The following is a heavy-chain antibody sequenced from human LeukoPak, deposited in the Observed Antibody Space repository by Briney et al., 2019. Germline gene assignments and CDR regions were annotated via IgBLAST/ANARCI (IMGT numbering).Heavy chain of an antibody. V-gene: IGHV1-2*04. J-gene: IGHJ4*02. Sequence: GASVKVSCKASGYTFTGYYMHWVRQAPGQGLEWMGWINPNSGGTNYAQKFQGWVTMTRDTSISTAYMELSRLRSDDTAVYYCARGDIVVVPAAAFDYWGQGTLVTVSS. CDR3: ARGDIVVVPAAAFDY. D-gene: IGHD2-2*01. CDR2: INPNSGGT. CDR1: GYTFTGYY.